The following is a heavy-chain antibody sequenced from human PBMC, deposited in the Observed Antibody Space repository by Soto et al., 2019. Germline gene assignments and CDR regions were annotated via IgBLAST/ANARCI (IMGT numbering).Heavy chain of an antibody. CDR1: VDSINNYGHF. Sequence: SETLGISCTFSVDSINNYGHFWTWIRQKPGEGLEWIGHIYYSGATYYTPSLKTRVSISLHKSQNYFSLELSSVTAADTAVYYCATTNAAYSYDSVSWGQGTLVTVSS. CDR3: ATTNAAYSYDSVS. V-gene: IGHV4-31*03. J-gene: IGHJ5*02. CDR2: IYYSGAT. D-gene: IGHD3-22*01.